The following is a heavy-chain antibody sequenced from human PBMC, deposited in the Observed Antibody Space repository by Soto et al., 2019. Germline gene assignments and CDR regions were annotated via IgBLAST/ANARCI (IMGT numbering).Heavy chain of an antibody. Sequence: QITLKESGPTLVKPTQTLTLTCTFSGSSLSTSGVGVAWIRQPPGKALEWLADVHWNDDNHYSPSLKSRLTIIKDTSKNQVVLXITNMDXVDXXTYXCAHRRVGNGMDVWGQGTTVTVSS. D-gene: IGHD7-27*01. J-gene: IGHJ6*02. CDR2: VHWNDDN. CDR1: GSSLSTSGVG. CDR3: AHRRVGNGMDV. V-gene: IGHV2-5*01.